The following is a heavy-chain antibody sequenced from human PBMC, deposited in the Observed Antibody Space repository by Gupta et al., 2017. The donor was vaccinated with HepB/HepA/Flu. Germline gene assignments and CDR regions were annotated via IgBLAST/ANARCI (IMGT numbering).Heavy chain of an antibody. V-gene: IGHV4-34*01. CDR1: DGSFSGYY. CDR3: ARRSPHAKQGGFDY. D-gene: IGHD3-16*01. CDR2: INLSGST. J-gene: IGHJ4*02. Sequence: QVQLQQWGAGLLKPSETLSLTCALNDGSFSGYYWSWIRQSPKKGLEWIGDINLSGSTNYSPSLKSRVSISLDTSKNEFSLTLTSVTAADTALYFCARRSPHAKQGGFDYWGQGTLVTVS.